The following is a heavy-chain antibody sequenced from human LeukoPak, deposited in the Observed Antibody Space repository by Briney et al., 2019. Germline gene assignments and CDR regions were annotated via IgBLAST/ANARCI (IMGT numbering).Heavy chain of an antibody. CDR1: GGSISSSSYY. CDR3: ARVLTRSYGDYNWFDP. Sequence: SETLSLTCTVSGGSISSSSYYWSWIRQPPGKGLEWIGYIYYSGSTNYNPSLKSRVTISVDTSKNQFSLKLSSVTAADTAVYYCARVLTRSYGDYNWFDPWGQGTLVTVSS. CDR2: IYYSGST. D-gene: IGHD4-17*01. V-gene: IGHV4-61*01. J-gene: IGHJ5*02.